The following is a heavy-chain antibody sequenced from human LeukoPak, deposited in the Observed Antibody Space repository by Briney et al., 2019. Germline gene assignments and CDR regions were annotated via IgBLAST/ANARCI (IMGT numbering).Heavy chain of an antibody. D-gene: IGHD6-13*01. V-gene: IGHV3-30*18. CDR1: GLNFSPYG. CDR2: ISYDGSNK. Sequence: GGSLRLSCAASGLNFSPYGMHCVCQAPGKGLEWVAPISYDGSNKYYGDSVKGRFTISRDNSRNTLHLQMSSLRAEDTAVYYCAKADSSSWSHYFDCWGQGALVTVSS. J-gene: IGHJ4*02. CDR3: AKADSSSWSHYFDC.